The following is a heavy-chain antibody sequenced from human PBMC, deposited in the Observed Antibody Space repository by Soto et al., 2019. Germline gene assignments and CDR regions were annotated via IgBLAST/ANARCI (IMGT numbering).Heavy chain of an antibody. CDR1: GGSISSDGYY. J-gene: IGHJ4*02. CDR2: IYYSGSS. D-gene: IGHD2-2*01. Sequence: SETLSLTCTVSGGSISSDGYYWNWIRQHPGKGLEWIGYIYYSGSSYYTPSLKSRLTISVDASQNQFSLKMVSVTAADTAIYYCARRGGGSRLVVPAAMAPDYWGQGTLVTVSS. V-gene: IGHV4-31*03. CDR3: ARRGGGSRLVVPAAMAPDY.